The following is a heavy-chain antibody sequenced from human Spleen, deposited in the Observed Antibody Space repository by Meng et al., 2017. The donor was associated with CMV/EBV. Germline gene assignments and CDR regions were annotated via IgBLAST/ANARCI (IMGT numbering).Heavy chain of an antibody. CDR1: GYTFQNYG. Sequence: ASVKVSCKASGYTFQNYGISWVRQAPGHGLEWMGWITVYSGNTKYADKFQGRVTMTTDTSTSTAYLELRSLRSDDMAVYYCARGGDGYSTAFDYWGQGALVTVSS. CDR3: ARGGDGYSTAFDY. CDR2: ITVYSGNT. V-gene: IGHV1-18*03. J-gene: IGHJ4*02. D-gene: IGHD5-24*01.